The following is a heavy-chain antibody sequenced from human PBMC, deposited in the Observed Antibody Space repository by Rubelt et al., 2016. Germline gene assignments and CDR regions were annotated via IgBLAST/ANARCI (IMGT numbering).Heavy chain of an antibody. V-gene: IGHV3-72*01. D-gene: IGHD6-13*01. CDR3: SRGRSSSWYYFDC. J-gene: IGHJ4*02. Sequence: GGGLAQPGESLRLSCVASGFTFSDHYMDWVRQAPGKGLEWVGRTRNKANGYTTEYAASVKGRFTISRDDSKSIAFLQMNSLKTEDTAVYYCSRGRSSSWYYFDCWGQGTLVTVSS. CDR1: GFTFSDHY. CDR2: TRNKANGYTT.